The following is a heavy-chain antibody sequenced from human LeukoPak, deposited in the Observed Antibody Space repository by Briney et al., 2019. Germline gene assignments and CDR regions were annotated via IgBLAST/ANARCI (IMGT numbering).Heavy chain of an antibody. Sequence: APVKVSCKASGGTFSSYAISWVRQAPGQGLEWMGGIIPIFGTANYAQKFQGRVTITADESTSTAYMELSSLRSEDTAVYYCATYCGGDCYSMGGWFDPWGQGTLVTVSS. CDR3: ATYCGGDCYSMGGWFDP. CDR1: GGTFSSYA. D-gene: IGHD2-21*02. J-gene: IGHJ5*02. V-gene: IGHV1-69*01. CDR2: IIPIFGTA.